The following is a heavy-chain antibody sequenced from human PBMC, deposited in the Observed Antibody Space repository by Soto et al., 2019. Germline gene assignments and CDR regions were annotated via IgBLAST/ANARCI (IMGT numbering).Heavy chain of an antibody. V-gene: IGHV4-31*03. D-gene: IGHD3-22*01. CDR3: ARGNYYDSSGYLYFDY. CDR1: GGSISSGGFY. J-gene: IGHJ4*02. Sequence: SATLSLTCTVSGGSISSGGFYWNWIRQPPGKGLEWIGYIYYSGSTYYNPSLRSRVIISVDTSKNQFSLKLSSVTAADTAVYSCARGNYYDSSGYLYFDYWGQGTLVTVS. CDR2: IYYSGST.